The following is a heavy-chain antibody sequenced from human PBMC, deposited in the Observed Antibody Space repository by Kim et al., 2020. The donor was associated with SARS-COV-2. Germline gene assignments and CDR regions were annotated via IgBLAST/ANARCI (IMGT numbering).Heavy chain of an antibody. V-gene: IGHV4-59*01. J-gene: IGHJ3*02. D-gene: IGHD3-10*01. Sequence: SETLSLTCTVSGGSISSYYWSWIRQPPGKGLEWIGYIYYSGSTNYNPSLKSRVTISVDTSKNQFSLKLSPVTAADTAAYYCARVGRRRGAFDIWGQGTMVTVSS. CDR2: IYYSGST. CDR1: GGSISSYY. CDR3: ARVGRRRGAFDI.